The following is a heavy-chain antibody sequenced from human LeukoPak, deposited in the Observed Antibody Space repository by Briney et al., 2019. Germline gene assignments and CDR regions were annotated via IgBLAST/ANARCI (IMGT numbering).Heavy chain of an antibody. J-gene: IGHJ4*02. V-gene: IGHV3-30*18. CDR1: GFTFSNYG. CDR2: ISYDGNYK. CDR3: AKGRVRQFDPFDY. D-gene: IGHD1-1*01. Sequence: GGSLRLSCAASGFTFSNYGIHWVRQSPGKGLEWVAVISYDGNYKYAEFVKGRFTISRDNSKNTLYLQMNSLRVEDTAVYYCAKGRVRQFDPFDYWGQGTLVTVSS.